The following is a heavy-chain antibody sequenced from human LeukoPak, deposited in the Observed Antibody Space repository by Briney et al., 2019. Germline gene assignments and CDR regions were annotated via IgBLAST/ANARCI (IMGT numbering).Heavy chain of an antibody. CDR1: GFTVSSNY. J-gene: IGHJ6*02. Sequence: GGSLRLSCAASGFTVSSNYMSWVRQAPGKGLEWVSVIYSGGSTYYADSVKGRFTISRDNSKNTLYLQMNSLRAEDTAVYYCARVTGSGYQLPTYYYGMDVWGQGTTVTVSS. D-gene: IGHD2-2*01. V-gene: IGHV3-53*01. CDR2: IYSGGST. CDR3: ARVTGSGYQLPTYYYGMDV.